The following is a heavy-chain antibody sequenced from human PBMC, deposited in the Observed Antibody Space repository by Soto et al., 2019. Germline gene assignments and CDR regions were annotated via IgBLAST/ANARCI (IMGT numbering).Heavy chain of an antibody. V-gene: IGHV4-59*08. CDR2: IYYSGST. J-gene: IGHJ5*02. CDR3: ARQRITGPPNWFDP. D-gene: IGHD1-20*01. CDR1: GGSISSYY. Sequence: PSETLSLTCTVSGGSISSYYWSWIRQPPGKGLEWIGYIYYSGSTNYNPSLKSRVTISVDTSKNQFSLKLSSVTAADTAVYYCARQRITGPPNWFDPWGQGTRVTVAS.